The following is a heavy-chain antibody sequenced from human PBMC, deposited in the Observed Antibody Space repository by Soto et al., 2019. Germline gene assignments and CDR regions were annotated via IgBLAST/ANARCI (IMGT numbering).Heavy chain of an antibody. D-gene: IGHD1-26*01. Sequence: LSLTCAVYGGSFSGYYWSWIRQPPGKGLEWIGEINHSGSTNYNPSLKSRVTISVDTSKNQFSLKLSSVTAADTAVYYCARLSRGATPRWGQGTLVTVSS. CDR3: ARLSRGATPR. V-gene: IGHV4-34*01. CDR1: GGSFSGYY. CDR2: INHSGST. J-gene: IGHJ4*02.